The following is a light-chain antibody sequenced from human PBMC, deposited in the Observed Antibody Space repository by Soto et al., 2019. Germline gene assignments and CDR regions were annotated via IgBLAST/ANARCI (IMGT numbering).Light chain of an antibody. V-gene: IGLV2-18*02. J-gene: IGLJ1*01. CDR2: EVS. Sequence: QSALTQPPSVSGSPGQSVTISCSGTSSDVGSYNRVSWYQQPPGTAPKLMIYEVSNRPSGVPDRFSGSKSGNTASLTISGXQAEDEADYYCSSFTSSSTYVFGTGTKVTVL. CDR1: SSDVGSYNR. CDR3: SSFTSSSTYV.